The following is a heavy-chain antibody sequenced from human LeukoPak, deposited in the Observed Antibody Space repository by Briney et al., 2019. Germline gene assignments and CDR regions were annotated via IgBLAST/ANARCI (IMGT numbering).Heavy chain of an antibody. CDR3: ARGRKVVGVVVPAVDAFDI. V-gene: IGHV4-34*01. J-gene: IGHJ3*02. D-gene: IGHD2-2*01. Sequence: SETQSLTCAVYGGSFSGYYWSWIRQPPGKGLEWIGEINHSGSTNYNPSLKSRVTISVDTSKNQFSLKLSSVTAADTAVYYCARGRKVVGVVVPAVDAFDIWGQGTMVTVSS. CDR2: INHSGST. CDR1: GGSFSGYY.